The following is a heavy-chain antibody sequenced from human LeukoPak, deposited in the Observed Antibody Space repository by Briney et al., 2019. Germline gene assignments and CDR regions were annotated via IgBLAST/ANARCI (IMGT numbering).Heavy chain of an antibody. CDR1: GFTFSSYS. V-gene: IGHV3-21*01. CDR3: ARDRGDIRGDAFDI. J-gene: IGHJ3*02. Sequence: SGGSLRLSCAASGFTFSSYSMNWVRQAPGKGLEWVSSISSSSSYIYYADSVKGRFTISRDNAKNSLYLQMNSLRAEDTAVYYCARDRGDIRGDAFDIWGQGTMVTVSS. D-gene: IGHD3-9*01. CDR2: ISSSSSYI.